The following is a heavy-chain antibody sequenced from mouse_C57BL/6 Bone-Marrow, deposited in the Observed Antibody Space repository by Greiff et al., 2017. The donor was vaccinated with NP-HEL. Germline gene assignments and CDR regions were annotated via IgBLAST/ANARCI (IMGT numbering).Heavy chain of an antibody. Sequence: VQLQESGAELVKPGASVKLSCKASGYTFTEYTIHWVKQRSGQGLEWIGWFYPGSGSIKYNEKFKDKATLTADKSSSTVYMELSRLTSEDSAVYFCARHAPFYYGYDVGFAYWGQGTLVTVSA. V-gene: IGHV1-62-2*01. CDR1: GYTFTEYT. D-gene: IGHD2-2*01. CDR2: FYPGSGSI. CDR3: ARHAPFYYGYDVGFAY. J-gene: IGHJ3*01.